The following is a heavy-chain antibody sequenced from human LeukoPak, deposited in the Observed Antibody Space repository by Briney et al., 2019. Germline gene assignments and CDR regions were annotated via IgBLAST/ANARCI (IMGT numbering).Heavy chain of an antibody. CDR1: GFTFSSYS. D-gene: IGHD1-26*01. J-gene: IGHJ4*02. V-gene: IGHV3-21*04. CDR3: ARDLASTSNWEFDY. CDR2: ISSSSSYI. Sequence: GGSLRLSCAASGFTFSSYSMNWVRQAPGKGLEWVSSISSSSSYIYYADSVKGRFTISRDNAKNSLYLQMNSLRAEDTAVYYCARDLASTSNWEFDYWGQGTPVTVSP.